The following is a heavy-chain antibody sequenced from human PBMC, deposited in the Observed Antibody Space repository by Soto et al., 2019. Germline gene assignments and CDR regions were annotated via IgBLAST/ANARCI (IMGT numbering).Heavy chain of an antibody. CDR1: GFTFSSYS. J-gene: IGHJ3*02. CDR3: ARDGRRRGI. V-gene: IGHV3-48*01. CDR2: ISSSSSTI. D-gene: IGHD3-10*01. Sequence: VQLVESGGGLVQPGGSLRLSCAASGFTFSSYSMNWVRQAPGKGLEWVSYISSSSSTIYYADSVKGRFTISRDNAKNSLYLQMNSLRAEDTAVYYCARDGRRRGIWGQGTMVTVSS.